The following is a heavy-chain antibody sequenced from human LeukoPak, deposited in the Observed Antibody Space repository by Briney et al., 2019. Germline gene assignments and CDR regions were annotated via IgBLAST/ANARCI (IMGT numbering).Heavy chain of an antibody. CDR3: ARDSHYAFDI. J-gene: IGHJ3*02. CDR2: IDSSSSTI. CDR1: GFTFTSFS. D-gene: IGHD4-11*01. Sequence: GGSLNLSCAAPGFTFTSFSMNWARQAPGRGLEWVSYIDSSSSTIYYADSVKGRFTISRDNAKNSLYLQMNSLRAEDTAVYYCARDSHYAFDIWGQGTMVTVSS. V-gene: IGHV3-48*01.